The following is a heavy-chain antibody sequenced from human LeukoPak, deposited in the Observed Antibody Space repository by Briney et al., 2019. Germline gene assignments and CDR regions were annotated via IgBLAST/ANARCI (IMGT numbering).Heavy chain of an antibody. Sequence: PGGSLRLSCAASRFTVSSNYMSWVRQAPGKGLEWVSVIYSGGSTYYADSVKGRFTISRDNSKNTLYLQMNSLRAEDTAVYYCARVGGYSYGYEIDYWGQGTLVTVSS. CDR2: IYSGGST. CDR1: RFTVSSNY. CDR3: ARVGGYSYGYEIDY. J-gene: IGHJ4*02. V-gene: IGHV3-53*01. D-gene: IGHD5-18*01.